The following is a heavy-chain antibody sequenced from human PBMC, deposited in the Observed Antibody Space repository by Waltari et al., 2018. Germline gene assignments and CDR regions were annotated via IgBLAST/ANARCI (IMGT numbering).Heavy chain of an antibody. D-gene: IGHD4-17*01. CDR1: CRSISCGLYF. Sequence: LPLQDSGSGLVEPSQTLSLLRSVSCRSISCGLYFWPSIRQPPGRGLEWIGYIYHIGTTNYNPSLKSRVTISVDRSKNQFSLKLSSVTAADTAVYYCARDLADIYGYYWGGAMDIWGQGTMVTVSS. J-gene: IGHJ3*02. V-gene: IGHV4-30-2*01. CDR2: IYHIGTT. CDR3: ARDLADIYGYYWGGAMDI.